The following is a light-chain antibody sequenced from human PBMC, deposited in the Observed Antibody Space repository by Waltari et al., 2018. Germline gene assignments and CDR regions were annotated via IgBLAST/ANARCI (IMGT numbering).Light chain of an antibody. CDR2: GAS. CDR1: QSVSSSY. J-gene: IGKJ1*01. CDR3: QQYGSSPT. Sequence: EIVLTQSPGTLSLSPGERATLSCRASQSVSSSYLAWYHQKAGQAPRLLMGGASSRATGIPDRFSGSGSGTDFTLTISRLEPEDFAVYYCQQYGSSPTFGQGTKVEIK. V-gene: IGKV3-20*01.